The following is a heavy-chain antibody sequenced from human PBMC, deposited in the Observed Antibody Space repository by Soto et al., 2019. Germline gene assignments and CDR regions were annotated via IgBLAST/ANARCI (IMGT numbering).Heavy chain of an antibody. V-gene: IGHV1-69*13. Sequence: SVKVSCKASGGTFSSYAISWVRQAPGQGLEWMGGIIPIFGTANYAQKFQGRVTITADESTSTAYMELSSLRSEGTAVYYCARQDGGSLYYYYGIDVWGQGTTVTVSS. CDR2: IIPIFGTA. J-gene: IGHJ6*02. CDR1: GGTFSSYA. CDR3: ARQDGGSLYYYYGIDV. D-gene: IGHD1-26*01.